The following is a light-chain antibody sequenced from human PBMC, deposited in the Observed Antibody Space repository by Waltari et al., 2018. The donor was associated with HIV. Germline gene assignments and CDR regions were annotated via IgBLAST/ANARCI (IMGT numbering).Light chain of an antibody. CDR3: SSYTSTYV. Sequence: SALTQPASVSGSPGQSITIACTGTSSDVGGYNYVSLYQQHPGKAPKLMIYDVSNRPSGVSNRVSGSKSGNTASLTISGLQAEDEADYYCSSYTSTYVFGTGTNVTVL. V-gene: IGLV2-14*01. CDR1: SSDVGGYNY. CDR2: DVS. J-gene: IGLJ1*01.